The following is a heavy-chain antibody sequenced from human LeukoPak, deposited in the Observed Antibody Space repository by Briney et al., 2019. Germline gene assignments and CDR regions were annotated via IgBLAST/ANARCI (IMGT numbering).Heavy chain of an antibody. V-gene: IGHV3-48*03. CDR2: IGVGGSPI. J-gene: IGHJ4*02. CDR1: GFIFSSYE. Sequence: GGSLRLSCEASGFIFSSYEMNWVRQAPGKGLEWLSYIGVGGSPIYYAYSVKGRFTISRDNARNSVYLQMVSLRAEDTAIYYCAREVAGTGTSEYDNWGQGTLVTVSS. CDR3: AREVAGTGTSEYDN. D-gene: IGHD6-19*01.